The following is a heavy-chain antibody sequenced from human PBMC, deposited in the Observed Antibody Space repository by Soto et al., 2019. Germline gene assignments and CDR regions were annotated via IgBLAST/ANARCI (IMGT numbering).Heavy chain of an antibody. CDR1: GYTFTSYD. CDR2: MNPNSGNT. J-gene: IGHJ3*02. D-gene: IGHD3-10*01. CDR3: ARDGSLVIITGNAFGI. V-gene: IGHV1-8*01. Sequence: QVQLVQSGAEVKKPGASVKVSCKASGYTFTSYDINWVRQATGQGLEWMGWMNPNSGNTGYAQKFQGRVTMTRNNSISTAYMELSSLRSEDTAVYYCARDGSLVIITGNAFGIWGPGKMVTGSS.